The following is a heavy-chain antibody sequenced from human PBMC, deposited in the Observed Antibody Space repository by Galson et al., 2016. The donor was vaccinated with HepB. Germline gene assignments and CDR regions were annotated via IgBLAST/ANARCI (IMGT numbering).Heavy chain of an antibody. CDR2: IYPGDSDK. D-gene: IGHD2-15*01. Sequence: QSGAEVKKPGESLKISCKGSGYSFTSYWIGWVRQMPEKGLEWMGIIYPGDSDKRYSPSFQGQVTISADKSISTAHLQWSSLKASDSGMYYCARPYCSGGRCYLDYWGQGTLVTVSS. J-gene: IGHJ4*02. CDR1: GYSFTSYW. CDR3: ARPYCSGGRCYLDY. V-gene: IGHV5-51*01.